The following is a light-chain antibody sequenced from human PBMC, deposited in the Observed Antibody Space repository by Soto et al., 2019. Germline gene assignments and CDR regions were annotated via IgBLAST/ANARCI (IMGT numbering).Light chain of an antibody. CDR3: AAWDDSLSGRV. CDR1: SSNIGSNY. CDR2: RNN. Sequence: QSVLPQPPSASGTPGQRVTISCSGSSSNIGSNYVYWYQQLPGTAPKLLIYRNNQRPSGVPDRFSGSKSGTSASLAISGLRSEDEADYYGAAWDDSLSGRVFGGGTKLNVL. V-gene: IGLV1-47*01. J-gene: IGLJ3*02.